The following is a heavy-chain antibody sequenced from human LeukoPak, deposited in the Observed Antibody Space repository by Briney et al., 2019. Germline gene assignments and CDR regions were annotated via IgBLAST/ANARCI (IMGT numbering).Heavy chain of an antibody. CDR1: GGSISSGGYS. V-gene: IGHV4-30-2*05. CDR3: ARDSGYGSGSPSYYFDY. D-gene: IGHD3-10*01. Sequence: SETLSLTCAVSGGSISSGGYSWSWIRQPPGKGLEWIGYIYHSGSTYYNPSLKSRVTISVDTSKNQFSLKLSSVTAADTAVYYCARDSGYGSGSPSYYFDYWGQGTLVTVSS. CDR2: IYHSGST. J-gene: IGHJ4*02.